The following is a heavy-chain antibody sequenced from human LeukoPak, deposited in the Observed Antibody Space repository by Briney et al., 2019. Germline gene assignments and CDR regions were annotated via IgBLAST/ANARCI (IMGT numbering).Heavy chain of an antibody. V-gene: IGHV3-23*01. CDR2: ISGSGGST. CDR3: AKGSGYDTDFDY. CDR1: GFTVSSNY. Sequence: PGGSLRLSCAASGFTVSSNYMSWVRQAPGKGLEWVSVISGSGGSTYYADSVKGRFTISRDNSKNTLYLQMNSLRAEDTAVYYCAKGSGYDTDFDYWGQGTLVSVSS. J-gene: IGHJ4*02. D-gene: IGHD5-12*01.